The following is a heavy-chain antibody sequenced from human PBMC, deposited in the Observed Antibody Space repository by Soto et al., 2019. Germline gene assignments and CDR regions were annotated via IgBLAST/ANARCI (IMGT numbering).Heavy chain of an antibody. CDR1: GFTFSDYA. J-gene: IGHJ4*02. CDR2: ISSDGGNR. V-gene: IGHV3-30*14. Sequence: PGGSLRLSCAASGFTFSDYALHSVRQAPGKGLEWVTVISSDGGNRYYADSVKGRFTISRDNSKNTLYLQMNSLRDEDTAIYICSHLAGLHHTDDFWEQGRPGTIAS. CDR3: SHLAGLHHTDDF. D-gene: IGHD6-19*01.